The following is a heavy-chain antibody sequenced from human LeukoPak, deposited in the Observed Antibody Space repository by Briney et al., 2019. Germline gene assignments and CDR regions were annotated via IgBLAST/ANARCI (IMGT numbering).Heavy chain of an antibody. V-gene: IGHV5-51*01. CDR3: ARHATDWLLTPVHLDY. Sequence: HGASLKISCKGSGYSFTSYWIGWVRQLPGKGLEWMGIIYPGDSDTRYSPSFQGQVTISADKSISTAYLQWSSLKASDTAMYYCARHATDWLLTPVHLDYWGQGTLVTVSS. J-gene: IGHJ4*02. CDR2: IYPGDSDT. CDR1: GYSFTSYW. D-gene: IGHD3-9*01.